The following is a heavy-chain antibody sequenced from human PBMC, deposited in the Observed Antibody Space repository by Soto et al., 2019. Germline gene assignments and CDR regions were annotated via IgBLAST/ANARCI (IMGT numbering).Heavy chain of an antibody. J-gene: IGHJ4*02. Sequence: GGSLRLSFAASGLSFSDYDMSWIRQAPGKGLEWLLYISNSGTTISIADSVKGRFTMSRDNAKNSLYLQMNSLRGDDAAVYYCARPLWRGTPAYFDXWGRGTLVTVSX. CDR3: ARPLWRGTPAYFDX. CDR1: GLSFSDYD. D-gene: IGHD3-3*01. CDR2: ISNSGTTI. V-gene: IGHV3-11*01.